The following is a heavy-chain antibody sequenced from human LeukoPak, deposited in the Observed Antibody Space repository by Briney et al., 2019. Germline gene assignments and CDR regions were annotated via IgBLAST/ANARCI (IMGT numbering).Heavy chain of an antibody. CDR3: ARGDYDFWSGYYYYFDY. Sequence: GASVKVSCKASGYTFTGYYMHWVRQAPGQGLEWMGWISPNSGGTNYAQKFQGRVTMTRDTSISTAYMELSRLRSDDTAVYYCARGDYDFWSGYYYYFDYWRQGTLVTVSS. D-gene: IGHD3-3*01. V-gene: IGHV1-2*02. CDR1: GYTFTGYY. CDR2: ISPNSGGT. J-gene: IGHJ4*02.